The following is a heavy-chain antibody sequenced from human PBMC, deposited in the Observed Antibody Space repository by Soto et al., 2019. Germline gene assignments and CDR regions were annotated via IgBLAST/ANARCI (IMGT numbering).Heavy chain of an antibody. D-gene: IGHD1-26*01. CDR1: GFTFGNYG. V-gene: IGHV3-30*18. CDR2: TSYDGNNK. CDR3: AEGGGSARDFDY. Sequence: QVQLVDSGGDVVQPGGSLRLSCTGSGFTFGNYGMHWVRQAPGKGLEWVASTSYDGNNKYYADSLKGRFTISRDNSKKMVYLQMTSLGPEDTAVYYCAEGGGSARDFDYWGQGALVTVSS. J-gene: IGHJ4*02.